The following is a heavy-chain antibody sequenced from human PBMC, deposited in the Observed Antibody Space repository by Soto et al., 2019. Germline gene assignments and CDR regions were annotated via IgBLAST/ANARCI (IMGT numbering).Heavy chain of an antibody. CDR3: ARDLGMITFGGVIVSNWFDP. CDR2: VKTKTDNYAT. Sequence: GGSLRLSCAASGFTFSGSAVHWVRQASGKGLEWVGRVKTKTDNYATAYAASVRGRFTVSRDNAKNTLYLQMNSLRAEDTAVYYCARDLGMITFGGVIVSNWFDPWGQGTLVTVSS. CDR1: GFTFSGSA. J-gene: IGHJ5*02. V-gene: IGHV3-73*01. D-gene: IGHD3-16*02.